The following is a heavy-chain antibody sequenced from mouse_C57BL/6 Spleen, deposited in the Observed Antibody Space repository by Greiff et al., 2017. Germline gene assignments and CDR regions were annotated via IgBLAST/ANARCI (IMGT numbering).Heavy chain of an antibody. CDR2: IDPSDSYT. CDR1: GYTFTSYW. V-gene: IGHV1-50*01. D-gene: IGHD1-1*01. CDR3: ARSITTVAPFAY. Sequence: VQLQQSGAELVKPGASVKLSCKASGYTFTSYWMQWVKQRPGQGLEWIGEIDPSDSYTNYNQKFKGKATLTVDTSSSTAYMQLSSLTSEYSAVYYCARSITTVAPFAYWGQGTLVTVSA. J-gene: IGHJ3*01.